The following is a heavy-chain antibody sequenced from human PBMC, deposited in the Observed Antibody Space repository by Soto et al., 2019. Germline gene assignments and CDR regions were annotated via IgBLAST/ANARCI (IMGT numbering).Heavy chain of an antibody. CDR3: VRVDYGDYSHWFDP. Sequence: ASVKVSCKASGYIFTKFDINWVRQATGQGLEWMVWMNPNSGNTGYAQKFQGRVTMTRNTSTTTAYMELSTLTSEDTAVYYCVRVDYGDYSHWFDPWGRGTLVTVSS. D-gene: IGHD4-17*01. V-gene: IGHV1-8*01. CDR2: MNPNSGNT. CDR1: GYIFTKFD. J-gene: IGHJ5*02.